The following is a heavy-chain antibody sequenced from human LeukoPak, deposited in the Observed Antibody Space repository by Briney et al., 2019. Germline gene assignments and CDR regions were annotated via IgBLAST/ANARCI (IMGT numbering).Heavy chain of an antibody. CDR2: IYYSGST. Sequence: SETLSLTCTVSGGSISSYYWSWIGQPPGQGLEWIRYIYYSGSTNYNPSLKSRVTISVDTSKNQFSLKLSSVTAADTAVYYCARVPAASFYYYYYMDVWGKGTTVTVSS. V-gene: IGHV4-59*01. CDR1: GGSISSYY. D-gene: IGHD2-2*01. J-gene: IGHJ6*03. CDR3: ARVPAASFYYYYYMDV.